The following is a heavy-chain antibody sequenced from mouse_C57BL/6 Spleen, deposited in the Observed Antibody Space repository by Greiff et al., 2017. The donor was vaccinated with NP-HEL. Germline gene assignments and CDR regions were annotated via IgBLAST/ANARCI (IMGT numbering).Heavy chain of an antibody. V-gene: IGHV5-9-1*02. D-gene: IGHD2-3*01. J-gene: IGHJ4*01. CDR1: GFTFSSYA. CDR2: ISSGGDYI. CDR3: TRDGGQPYAMDD. Sequence: EVKLVESGEGLVKPGGSLKLSCAASGFTFSSYAMSWVRQTPEKRLEWVAYISSGGDYIYYADPVKGRFTISRDNARNTLYLQMSSLKSEDTAMYYCTRDGGQPYAMDDWGKGTSVTVSS.